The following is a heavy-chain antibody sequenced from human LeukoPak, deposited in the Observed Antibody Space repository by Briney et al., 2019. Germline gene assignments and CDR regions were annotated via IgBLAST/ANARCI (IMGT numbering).Heavy chain of an antibody. Sequence: PSETLSLTCTVSGGSISSYYWSWIRQPAGKGLEWIGRIYTSGSTNYNPSLKSRATISVDKSKNQFSLKLSSVTAADTAVYYCARDYYGSGSLYYFDYWGQGTLVTVSS. D-gene: IGHD3-10*01. CDR1: GGSISSYY. CDR3: ARDYYGSGSLYYFDY. CDR2: IYTSGST. V-gene: IGHV4-4*07. J-gene: IGHJ4*02.